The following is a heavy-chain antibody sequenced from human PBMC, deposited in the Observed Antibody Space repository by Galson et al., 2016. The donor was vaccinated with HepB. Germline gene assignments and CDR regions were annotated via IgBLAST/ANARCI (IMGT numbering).Heavy chain of an antibody. V-gene: IGHV4-39*02. CDR2: VYYTGST. D-gene: IGHD4-23*01. Sequence: SETLSLTCTVSGDSVSRSFNHWGWIRQPPGKGLEWIATVYYTGSTYYSPSLKSRITVSVDTSNNLFSLRLSSVTAADTAVYFYARLRGNALRYFDIWGRGTLVTVSS. CDR3: ARLRGNALRYFDI. CDR1: GDSVSRSFNH. J-gene: IGHJ2*01.